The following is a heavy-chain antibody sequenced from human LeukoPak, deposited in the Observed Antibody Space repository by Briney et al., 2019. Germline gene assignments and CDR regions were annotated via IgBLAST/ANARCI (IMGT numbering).Heavy chain of an antibody. J-gene: IGHJ4*02. CDR1: GFTFSSYA. V-gene: IGHV3-30*04. Sequence: GGFLRLSCAASGFTFSSYAMHWVRQAPGKGLEWVAVISYDGSNKYYADSVKGRFTISRDNSKNTLYLQMNSLRAEDTAVYYCAKDIKDGYNYFDYWGQGTLVTVSS. D-gene: IGHD5-24*01. CDR3: AKDIKDGYNYFDY. CDR2: ISYDGSNK.